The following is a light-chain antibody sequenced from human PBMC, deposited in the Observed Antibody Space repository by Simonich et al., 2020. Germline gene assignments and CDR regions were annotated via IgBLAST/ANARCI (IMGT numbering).Light chain of an antibody. J-gene: IGKJ1*01. Sequence: DIVMTQSPLSLPVTPGEPASISCRCSQSLLHSNGYNYLDWYLQKPGQSPQLLIYLGSNRASGVPYRFSGSGSGTDFTLKISRVEAEDVGVYYCMQALQTPRTFGQGTKVEIK. CDR3: MQALQTPRT. V-gene: IGKV2-28*01. CDR1: QSLLHSNGYNY. CDR2: LGS.